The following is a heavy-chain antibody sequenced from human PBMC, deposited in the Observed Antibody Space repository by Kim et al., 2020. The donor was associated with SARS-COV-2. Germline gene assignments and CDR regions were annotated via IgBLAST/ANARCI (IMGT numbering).Heavy chain of an antibody. CDR2: IYPGDSDT. Sequence: GESLKISCKGSGYSFTSYWIGWVRQMPGKGLEWMGIIYPGDSDTRYSPSFQGQVTISADKSISTAYLQWSSLKASDTAMYYCARLTGYCCSTSCSYYFDYWGQGTLVTVSS. V-gene: IGHV5-51*01. CDR1: GYSFTSYW. D-gene: IGHD2-2*01. J-gene: IGHJ4*02. CDR3: ARLTGYCCSTSCSYYFDY.